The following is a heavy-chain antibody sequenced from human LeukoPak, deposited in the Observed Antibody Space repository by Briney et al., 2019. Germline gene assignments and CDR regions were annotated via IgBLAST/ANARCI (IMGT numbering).Heavy chain of an antibody. CDR3: ARVGAYGSGSYLVY. CDR2: INPNSGGT. Sequence: RASVTVSCKASGYTFTGYYMHWVRQPPGKGLEWMGWINPNSGGTHYAQKFQGRVTMTRDTSISTPYMELSRLKSDDTAVYYCARVGAYGSGSYLVYWGQGTLVTVSS. D-gene: IGHD3-10*01. CDR1: GYTFTGYY. J-gene: IGHJ4*02. V-gene: IGHV1-2*02.